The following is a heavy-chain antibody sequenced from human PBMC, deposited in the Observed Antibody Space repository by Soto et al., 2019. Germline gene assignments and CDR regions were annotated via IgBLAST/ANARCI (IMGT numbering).Heavy chain of an antibody. V-gene: IGHV1-2*02. J-gene: IGHJ6*02. D-gene: IGHD3-3*01. CDR2: INPNSGVT. CDR3: TRVKGQFYDFWSGPYGMDV. CDR1: GYTFTDYY. Sequence: ASVKVSCKASGYTFTDYYIHLVRQAPGQGLEWMGWINPNSGVTDYAQNFQGRVTMTRDTSISTTYMELTRLTSDDSAVYYCTRVKGQFYDFWSGPYGMDVWGQGTTVTVSS.